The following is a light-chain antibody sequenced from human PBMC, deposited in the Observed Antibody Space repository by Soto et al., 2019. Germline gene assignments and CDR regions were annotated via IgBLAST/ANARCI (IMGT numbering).Light chain of an antibody. V-gene: IGLV2-14*01. Sequence: QSALTQPASVSGSPGPSITISCTGTSSDVGGYNYVSWYQQHPGKAPKLMIYDVSNRPSGVSNRFSGSKSGNTASLTISGLQAEDEADYYCSSYTSSSTLWVCGGGTNLTVL. CDR1: SSDVGGYNY. J-gene: IGLJ3*02. CDR3: SSYTSSSTLWV. CDR2: DVS.